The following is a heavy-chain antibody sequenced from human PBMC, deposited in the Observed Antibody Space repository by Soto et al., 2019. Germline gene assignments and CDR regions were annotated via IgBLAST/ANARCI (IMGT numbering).Heavy chain of an antibody. CDR3: ARDRGCNCYDY. V-gene: IGHV3-7*05. Sequence: GGSLRLSCSASGFTFSNSWMTWVRQAPGKGLEWVANIDEDGNEKNIVDSVKGRFTIFRDNAKSSLYLQMNSLRVEDTAMYYCARDRGCNCYDYWGQGTVVTVSS. J-gene: IGHJ4*02. D-gene: IGHD5-12*01. CDR1: GFTFSNSW. CDR2: IDEDGNEK.